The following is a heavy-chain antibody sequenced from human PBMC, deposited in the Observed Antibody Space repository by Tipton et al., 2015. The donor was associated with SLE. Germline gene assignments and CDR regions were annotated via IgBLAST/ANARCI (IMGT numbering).Heavy chain of an antibody. CDR2: INHSGST. Sequence: TLSLTCAVYGGSFSGYYWSWIRQPPGKGLEWIGEINHSGSTDYNPSLKSRVTISVDTSKNQFSLKLSSVTAADTAVYYCARAGRGGASFSCSGGSCTLGFDYWGQGTLVTVSS. D-gene: IGHD2-15*01. J-gene: IGHJ4*02. V-gene: IGHV4-34*01. CDR1: GGSFSGYY. CDR3: ARAGRGGASFSCSGGSCTLGFDY.